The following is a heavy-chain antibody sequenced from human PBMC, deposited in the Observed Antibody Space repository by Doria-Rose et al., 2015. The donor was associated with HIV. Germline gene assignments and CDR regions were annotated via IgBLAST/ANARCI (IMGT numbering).Heavy chain of an antibody. CDR1: GVSLSSPGMG. CDR3: ARIKSSRWYHKSYFDF. Sequence: QVTLKESGPVLVKPTETLTLTCTVSGVSLSSPGMGVSWIRQPPGKALEWLANIFSDDERSYKTSLKSRLTISRGTSTSQVVLTMTDMDPVDTATYYCARIKSSRWYHKSYFDFWGQGTLVIVSA. J-gene: IGHJ4*02. D-gene: IGHD6-13*01. CDR2: IFSDDER. V-gene: IGHV2-26*01.